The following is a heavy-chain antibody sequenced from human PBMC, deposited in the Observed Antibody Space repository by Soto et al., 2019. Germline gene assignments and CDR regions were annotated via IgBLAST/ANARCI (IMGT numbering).Heavy chain of an antibody. CDR3: ARGSFSSSSSWFDP. J-gene: IGHJ5*02. V-gene: IGHV4-31*03. CDR1: GGSISRDANF. D-gene: IGHD6-6*01. CDR2: IAYTGRT. Sequence: SETLSLTCTVSGGSISRDANFWSWVRQLPGRGLEWIGYIAYTGRTYYTPSLNSRLTISLDTSKNLFSLRLSAVTAADTAVYFCARGSFSSSSSWFDPWGQGTLVTVSS.